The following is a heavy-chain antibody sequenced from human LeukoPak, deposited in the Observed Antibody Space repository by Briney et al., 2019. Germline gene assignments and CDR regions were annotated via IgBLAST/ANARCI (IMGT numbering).Heavy chain of an antibody. CDR3: ARDNGDYVGGPNDAFDI. CDR1: GFTFDDYA. J-gene: IGHJ3*02. Sequence: HPGGSLRLSCAASGFTFDDYAMHWVRQAPGKGLEWVSGISWNSGRINYADSVKGRFTISRDNSKNTLYLQMNSLRAEDTAVYYCARDNGDYVGGPNDAFDIWGQGTMVTVSS. D-gene: IGHD4-17*01. V-gene: IGHV3-9*01. CDR2: ISWNSGRI.